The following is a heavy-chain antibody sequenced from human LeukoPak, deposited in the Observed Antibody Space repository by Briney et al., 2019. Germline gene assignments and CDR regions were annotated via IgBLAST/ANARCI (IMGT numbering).Heavy chain of an antibody. CDR3: ARDPSMVRGVIIMGY. J-gene: IGHJ4*02. CDR1: GYTFTGYY. V-gene: IGHV1-18*04. CDR2: ISAYNGNT. D-gene: IGHD3-10*01. Sequence: ASVKVSCKASGYTFTGYYMHWVRQAPGQGLEWMGWISAYNGNTNYAQKLQGRVTMTTDTSTSIAYMELRSLRSDDTAVYYCARDPSMVRGVIIMGYWGQGTLVTVSS.